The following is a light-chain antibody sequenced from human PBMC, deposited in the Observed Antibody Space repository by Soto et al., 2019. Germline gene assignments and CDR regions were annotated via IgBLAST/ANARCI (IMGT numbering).Light chain of an antibody. CDR2: DAS. V-gene: IGKV1-5*01. CDR3: QRSSTT. J-gene: IGKJ1*01. CDR1: QSVARW. Sequence: DIQLTQSPSTLSASVGDRVTMSCRASQSVARWLAWYRQRPGKAPELLIYDASTLHRGVPSRFSGSASGTEFTLTINGLQPDDFASYYGQRSSTTFGPGTRVDI.